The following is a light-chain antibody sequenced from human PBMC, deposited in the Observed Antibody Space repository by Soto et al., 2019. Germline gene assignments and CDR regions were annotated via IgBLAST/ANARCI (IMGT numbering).Light chain of an antibody. J-gene: IGLJ3*02. CDR1: NIGSKS. V-gene: IGLV3-21*04. CDR3: QVWDSSSDHPV. Sequence: SYELTQPPSVSVAPGQTARITCGGNNIGSKSVHWYQQKPGQAPVLVIFYDSDRPSRIPDRFSGSNSGNTAALTISRVEAGDEADYYCQVWDSSSDHPVFGGGNKLTFL. CDR2: YDS.